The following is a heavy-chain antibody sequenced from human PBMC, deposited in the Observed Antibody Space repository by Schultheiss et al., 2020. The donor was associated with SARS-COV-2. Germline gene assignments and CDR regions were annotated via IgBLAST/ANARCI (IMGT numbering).Heavy chain of an antibody. CDR1: GGTFSSYA. CDR2: IIPIFGTA. V-gene: IGHV1-69*05. J-gene: IGHJ6*02. Sequence: SVKVSCKASGGTFSSYAISWVRQAPGQGLEWMGGIIPIFGTANYAQKFQGRVTMTRNTSISTAYMELSSLRSEDTAVYYCASVEHANYYYYYGMDVWGQGTTVTVSS. CDR3: ASVEHANYYYYYGMDV.